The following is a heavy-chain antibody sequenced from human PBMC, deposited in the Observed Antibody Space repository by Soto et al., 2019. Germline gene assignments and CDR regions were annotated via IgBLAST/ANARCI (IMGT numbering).Heavy chain of an antibody. J-gene: IGHJ6*02. CDR2: ISDNGGTT. CDR1: EFTFSNYA. CDR3: AKDPQQLWLHNYYYGMDV. V-gene: IGHV3-23*01. Sequence: PGGSLRLSCAASEFTFSNYAMSWVRQAPGKGLEWVSSISDNGGTTYYADSVKGRFTISRDNSKNTLYLQMNSLRAEDTAVYYCAKDPQQLWLHNYYYGMDVWGQGTTVTVSS. D-gene: IGHD5-18*01.